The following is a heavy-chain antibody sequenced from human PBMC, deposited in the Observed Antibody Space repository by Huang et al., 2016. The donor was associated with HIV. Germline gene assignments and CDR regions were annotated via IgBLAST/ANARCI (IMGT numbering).Heavy chain of an antibody. CDR3: ARLPGSITMIRGVITDPY. CDR1: GGSIRSDNYY. Sequence: QLQLQESGTGLVKPSETLSLTCTVSGGSIRSDNYYWGWIRQHPGKGLEWIGRIYYSGSTYYTPSLKRRVTITVHPSKNPFSLRMRSGTAADTAVYYCARLPGSITMIRGVITDPYWGQGTLVTVSS. J-gene: IGHJ4*02. CDR2: IYYSGST. D-gene: IGHD3-10*01. V-gene: IGHV4-39*02.